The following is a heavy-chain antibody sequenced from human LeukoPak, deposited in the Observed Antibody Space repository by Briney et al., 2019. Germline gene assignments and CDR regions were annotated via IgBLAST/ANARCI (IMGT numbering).Heavy chain of an antibody. J-gene: IGHJ5*02. CDR3: VKSYSGWTGQP. V-gene: IGHV3-66*01. D-gene: IGHD6-19*01. CDR2: IHGGGTT. Sequence: GGSLRLSCAASGFSVRSNYMSWVRQAPGKRLESVAVIHGGGTTLYADSVKGRFTISRDDSKNTLSLQMNSLRDEDTALYYCVKSYSGWTGQPWGQGTQVTVSS. CDR1: GFSVRSNY.